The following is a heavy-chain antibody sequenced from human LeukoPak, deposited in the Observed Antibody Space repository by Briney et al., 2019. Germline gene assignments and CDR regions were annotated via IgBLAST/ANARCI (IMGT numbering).Heavy chain of an antibody. CDR1: GFTFSTYS. J-gene: IGHJ4*02. CDR3: AKMGESSDFDY. Sequence: RGGSLRLSCAASGFTFSTYSMNWVRQAPGRGLEWVSYISSGTTIIYYADSVKGRFTISRDNAKNSLYLQMNSLRAEDTAVYYCAKMGESSDFDYWGQGTLVTVSS. V-gene: IGHV3-48*01. D-gene: IGHD1-26*01. CDR2: ISSGTTII.